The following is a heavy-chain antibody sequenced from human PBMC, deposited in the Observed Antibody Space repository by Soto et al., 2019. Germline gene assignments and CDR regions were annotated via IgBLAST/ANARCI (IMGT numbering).Heavy chain of an antibody. CDR2: IYYSGST. V-gene: IGHV4-30-4*01. Sequence: PSETLSLTCTVSGGSISSGDYYWSCIRQPPGKGLEWIGYIYYSGSTYYNPSLKSRVTISVDTSKNQFSLKLSSVTAADTAVYYCARIYGDYVAPYFDYWGQGTLVTVSS. J-gene: IGHJ4*02. CDR3: ARIYGDYVAPYFDY. D-gene: IGHD4-17*01. CDR1: GGSISSGDYY.